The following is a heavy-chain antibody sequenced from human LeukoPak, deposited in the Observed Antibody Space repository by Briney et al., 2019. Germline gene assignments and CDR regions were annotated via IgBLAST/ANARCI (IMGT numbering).Heavy chain of an antibody. Sequence: PGGSLRLSCAASGFTFSSYSMNWVRQAPGKGLEWVSSISSSSSYIYYADSVKGRLTISRDNSKNTLFLQMNSLRVEDTAPYYCAKSVAIYFYYGLDVWGQGTTVTVSS. CDR2: ISSSSSYI. J-gene: IGHJ6*02. CDR1: GFTFSSYS. V-gene: IGHV3-21*04. CDR3: AKSVAIYFYYGLDV. D-gene: IGHD3-3*01.